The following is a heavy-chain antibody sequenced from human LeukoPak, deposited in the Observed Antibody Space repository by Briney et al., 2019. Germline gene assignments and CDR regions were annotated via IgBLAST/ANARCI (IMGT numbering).Heavy chain of an antibody. CDR3: AVSLGYCSSTSCYKGAGAFDI. V-gene: IGHV4-34*01. D-gene: IGHD2-2*02. CDR2: INHSGST. J-gene: IGHJ3*02. Sequence: PSETLSLTCAVYGGSFSGYYWSWIRQPPGKGLEWIGEINHSGSTNYNPSLKSRVTISVDTSKNQFSLKLSSVTAADTAVYYCAVSLGYCSSTSCYKGAGAFDIWGQGTMVTVSS. CDR1: GGSFSGYY.